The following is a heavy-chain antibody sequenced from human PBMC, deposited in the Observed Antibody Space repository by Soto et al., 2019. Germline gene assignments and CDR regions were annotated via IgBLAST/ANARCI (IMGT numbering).Heavy chain of an antibody. V-gene: IGHV3-23*01. J-gene: IGHJ4*02. Sequence: EVQLLESGGGSVQPGGSLRLSCSASGFTFSNYAMSWVRQAPGKGLEWVASISGSGRSTNYADSVKGRFTISRDNSKNTLAVQMSSLRAEDTAVYYCARDGGNICSGGSCYFQPPDYWGQGTLVTVSP. CDR1: GFTFSNYA. CDR3: ARDGGNICSGGSCYFQPPDY. CDR2: ISGSGRST. D-gene: IGHD2-15*01.